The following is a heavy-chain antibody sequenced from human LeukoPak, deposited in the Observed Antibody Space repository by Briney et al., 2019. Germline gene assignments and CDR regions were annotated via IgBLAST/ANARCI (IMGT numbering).Heavy chain of an antibody. CDR3: ARSGAAVTTHFSH. D-gene: IGHD4-17*01. J-gene: IGHJ4*02. CDR2: ISASDGIT. CDR1: GYSFSIYG. Sequence: ASVQVCCTASGYSFSIYGITWARQAPGQGLEYLGWISASDGITNYAQKFQERGTMTTDTSTSTAQLELRSMMCEDATAYYSARSGAAVTTHFSHWGQGTLVTVSS. V-gene: IGHV1-18*01.